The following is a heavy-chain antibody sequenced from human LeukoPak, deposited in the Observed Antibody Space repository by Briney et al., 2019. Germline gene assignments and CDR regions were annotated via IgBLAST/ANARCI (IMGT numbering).Heavy chain of an antibody. D-gene: IGHD4-17*01. CDR3: ARGRPLLTTVTIPGSCDY. CDR2: INHSGSN. Sequence: SETLSLTCAVYGVSFSGYYRSWLRQPPGKGLEWLGEINHSGSNNYNPSLKSRVTISVDTSKNQFSMKLSSVTAADTAVYYCARGRPLLTTVTIPGSCDYWGQGTVVTVCS. V-gene: IGHV4-34*01. J-gene: IGHJ4*02. CDR1: GVSFSGYY.